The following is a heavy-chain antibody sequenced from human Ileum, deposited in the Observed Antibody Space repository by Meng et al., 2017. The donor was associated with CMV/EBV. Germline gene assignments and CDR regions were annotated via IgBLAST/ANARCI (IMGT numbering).Heavy chain of an antibody. Sequence: TFTGYYMHWVRQAPGQGLEWMGWINPNSGGTNYAQKFQGRVTMTRDTSISTAYMELSRLRSDDTAVYYCARGGVDDILTGFRYNWFDPWGQGTLVTVSS. CDR1: TFTGYY. V-gene: IGHV1-2*02. D-gene: IGHD3-9*01. CDR3: ARGGVDDILTGFRYNWFDP. CDR2: INPNSGGT. J-gene: IGHJ5*02.